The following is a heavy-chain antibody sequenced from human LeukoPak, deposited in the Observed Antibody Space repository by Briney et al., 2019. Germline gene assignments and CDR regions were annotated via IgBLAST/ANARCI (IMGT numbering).Heavy chain of an antibody. CDR2: ISYDGSNK. V-gene: IGHV3-30-3*01. CDR3: AREQQFDLGAFDI. CDR1: GFTFSSYA. J-gene: IGHJ3*02. Sequence: GGSLRLSCAASGFTFSSYAMHWVRQAPGKGLEWVAVISYDGSNKYYADSVKGRFTISIDNSKNTLYLQMNSLRAEDTAVYYCAREQQFDLGAFDIWGQGTMVTVSS. D-gene: IGHD3-9*01.